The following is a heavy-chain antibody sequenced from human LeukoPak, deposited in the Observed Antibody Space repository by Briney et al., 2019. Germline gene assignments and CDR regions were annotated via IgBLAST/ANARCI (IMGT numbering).Heavy chain of an antibody. CDR3: VRVSGYCTAGGCRFDY. CDR2: INHGGGT. Sequence: PSETLSLTCAVYGGSFSDYYWSWIRQPPAKGLEWIGEINHGGGTNYNPSLKSRVTVSVDTSNNQFSLKLSSVTAAGTAVYYCVRVSGYCTAGGCRFDYWGQGTLVTVSS. CDR1: GGSFSDYY. V-gene: IGHV4-34*01. D-gene: IGHD2-8*02. J-gene: IGHJ4*02.